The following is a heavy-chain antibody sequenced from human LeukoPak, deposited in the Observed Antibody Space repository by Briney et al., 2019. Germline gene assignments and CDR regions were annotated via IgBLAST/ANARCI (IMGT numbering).Heavy chain of an antibody. CDR3: ARGADRWNYFDY. Sequence: PGGSLRLSCAASGFTFSSYSINWVRQAPGRGLEWVSVIYSGGSTYYADSVKGRFTISRDNSKNTVSLQMNSLRAEDTAVYYCARGADRWNYFDYWGQGTLVTVSS. CDR1: GFTFSSYS. D-gene: IGHD4-23*01. J-gene: IGHJ4*02. V-gene: IGHV3-53*01. CDR2: IYSGGST.